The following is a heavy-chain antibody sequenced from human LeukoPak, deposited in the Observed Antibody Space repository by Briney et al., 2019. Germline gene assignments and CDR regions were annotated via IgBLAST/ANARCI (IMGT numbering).Heavy chain of an antibody. CDR1: GFTFSTYA. J-gene: IGHJ6*02. Sequence: GGSLRLSCAASGFTFSTYAITWVRQAPGKGLEWVSGISGSGGTTYYVDSVKGRFTISRDNSKNTLYLQMISLRAEDTAVYYCAKSRYCTSTSCYKGHAMDVWGQGTTVTVSS. V-gene: IGHV3-23*01. CDR2: ISGSGGTT. CDR3: AKSRYCTSTSCYKGHAMDV. D-gene: IGHD2-2*02.